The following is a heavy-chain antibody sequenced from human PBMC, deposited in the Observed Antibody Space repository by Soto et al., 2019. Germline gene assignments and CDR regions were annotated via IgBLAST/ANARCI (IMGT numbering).Heavy chain of an antibody. V-gene: IGHV3-7*01. CDR2: IKQGGSEK. CDR3: ARDDYDFWSGHDYFDY. J-gene: IGHJ4*02. CDR1: GFTFSSYW. D-gene: IGHD3-3*01. Sequence: GGSLRLSCAASGFTFSSYWMSWVRQAPGKGLEWVANIKQGGSEKYYVDSVKGRFTISRDNAKNSLYLQMNSLRAEDTAVYYCARDDYDFWSGHDYFDYWGQGTLVTVSS.